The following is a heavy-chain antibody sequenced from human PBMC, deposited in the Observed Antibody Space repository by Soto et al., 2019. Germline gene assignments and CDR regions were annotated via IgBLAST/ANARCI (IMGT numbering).Heavy chain of an antibody. CDR2: ISYDGSNT. CDR1: GFTFSSYG. V-gene: IGHV3-30*18. CDR3: AKSYYYFWSGYSQVPRHVWLDP. Sequence: GGSMTLSSAASGFTFSSYGMHWVRQAPGKGLEWVAVISYDGSNTYYADSVKGRFTISRDTSKNTLYLQMNSLRAEDTAVYYCAKSYYYFWSGYSQVPRHVWLDPWGQGTLVTVSS. J-gene: IGHJ5*02. D-gene: IGHD3-3*01.